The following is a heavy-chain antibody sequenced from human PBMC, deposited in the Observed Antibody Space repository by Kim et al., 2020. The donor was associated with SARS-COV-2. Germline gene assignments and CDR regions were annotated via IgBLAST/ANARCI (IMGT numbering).Heavy chain of an antibody. V-gene: IGHV4-59*01. CDR3: ARVGSGWYLPFDY. CDR1: GGSISSYY. D-gene: IGHD6-19*01. Sequence: SETLSLTCTVSGGSISSYYWSWIRQPPGKGLEWIGYIYYSGSTNYNPSLKSRVTISVDTSKNQFSLKLSSVTAADTVVYYCARVGSGWYLPFDYWGQGTLVTVSS. J-gene: IGHJ4*02. CDR2: IYYSGST.